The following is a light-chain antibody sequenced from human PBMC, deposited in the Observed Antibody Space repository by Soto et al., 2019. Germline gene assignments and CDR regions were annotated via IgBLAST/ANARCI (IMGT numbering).Light chain of an antibody. CDR2: LNSDGRH. CDR1: SGHSSYA. CDR3: QTWGTGSVV. J-gene: IGLJ2*01. Sequence: QPVLTQSPSASASLGASVKLTCTLSSGHSSYAIAWHQQQPEKGPRYLMKLNSDGRHSKGDGIPDRFSGSSSGAERYLTISSLPSEDEADYYCQTWGTGSVVFGGGTKLTVL. V-gene: IGLV4-69*01.